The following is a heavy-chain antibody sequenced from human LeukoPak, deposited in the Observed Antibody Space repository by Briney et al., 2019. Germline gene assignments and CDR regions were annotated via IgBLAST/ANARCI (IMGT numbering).Heavy chain of an antibody. Sequence: GGSLRLSCAASGFTFSTYWMTWVRQAPGKGLEWVANIKQDGSEKYYVDSVKGRFTISRDNAKNSLYLQMNSLRAEDAAVYYCARGTGTFDYWGQGTLVTVSS. CDR3: ARGTGTFDY. J-gene: IGHJ4*02. CDR2: IKQDGSEK. V-gene: IGHV3-7*03. CDR1: GFTFSTYW. D-gene: IGHD7-27*01.